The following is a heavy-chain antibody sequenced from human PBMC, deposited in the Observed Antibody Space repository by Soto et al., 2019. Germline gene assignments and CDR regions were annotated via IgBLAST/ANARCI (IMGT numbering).Heavy chain of an antibody. CDR3: ARESAESSSSWYFNGYFDY. J-gene: IGHJ4*02. CDR2: IWYDGSNK. V-gene: IGHV3-33*01. D-gene: IGHD6-13*01. Sequence: QVQLVESGGGVVQPGRSLRLSCAASGFTFSSYGMHWVRQAPGKGLEWVAVIWYDGSNKYYADSVKGRFTISRDNSKNTVYMQRNSLRAEDTAVYYCARESAESSSSWYFNGYFDYWGQGTLVTVSS. CDR1: GFTFSSYG.